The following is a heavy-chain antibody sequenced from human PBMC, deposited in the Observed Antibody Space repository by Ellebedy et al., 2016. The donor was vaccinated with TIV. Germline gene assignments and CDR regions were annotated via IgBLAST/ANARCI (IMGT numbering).Heavy chain of an antibody. D-gene: IGHD2-2*01. CDR1: GFTFDDYA. V-gene: IGHV3-9*01. J-gene: IGHJ4*02. Sequence: SLKISCAASGFTFDDYAMHWVRQAPGKGLESVSGISWNSGSIGYADSVKGRFTISRDNAKNSLYLQMNSLRAEDTALYYCAKAFCSSTSCYPDYWGQGTLVTVSS. CDR3: AKAFCSSTSCYPDY. CDR2: ISWNSGSI.